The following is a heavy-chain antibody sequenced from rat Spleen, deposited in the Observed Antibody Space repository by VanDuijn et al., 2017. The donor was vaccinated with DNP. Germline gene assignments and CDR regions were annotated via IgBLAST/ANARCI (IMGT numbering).Heavy chain of an antibody. CDR2: ISYDGSST. CDR1: GFTFSNYD. D-gene: IGHD1-2*01. CDR3: TTYPYFDY. Sequence: EVQLVESGGGLVQPGRSMKLSCAASGFTFSNYDMAWVRQAPKKGLEWVATISYDGSSTYYRDSVKGRFTISRDNAKSNLYLQMDSLRSEETATYYCTTYPYFDYWGPGVMVTVSS. J-gene: IGHJ2*01. V-gene: IGHV5-7*01.